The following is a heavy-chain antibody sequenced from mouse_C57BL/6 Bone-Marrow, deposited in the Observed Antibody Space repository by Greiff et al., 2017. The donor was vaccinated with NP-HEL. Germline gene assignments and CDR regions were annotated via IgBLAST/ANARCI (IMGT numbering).Heavy chain of an antibody. CDR1: GYTFTEYT. V-gene: IGHV1-62-2*01. D-gene: IGHD1-1*01. J-gene: IGHJ1*03. CDR3: ARHGDYFGSSYGYFDV. Sequence: QVQLQQSGAELVKPGASVKLSCKASGYTFTEYTIHWVKQRSGQGLEWIGWFYPGSGSIKYNEKFKDKATLTAEQSSSTVALDLSRLTSEDSAVYFCARHGDYFGSSYGYFDVWGTGTTVTVSS. CDR2: FYPGSGSI.